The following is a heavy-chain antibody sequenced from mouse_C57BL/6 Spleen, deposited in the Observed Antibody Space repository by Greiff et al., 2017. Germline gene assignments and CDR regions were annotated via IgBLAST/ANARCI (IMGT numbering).Heavy chain of an antibody. CDR3: ARSSKDY. D-gene: IGHD2-5*01. V-gene: IGHV1-26*01. CDR2: INPNNGGT. Sequence: VHVKQSGPELVKPGASVKISCKASGYTFTDYYMNWVKQSHGKSLEWIGDINPNNGGTSYNQKFKGKATLTVDKSSSTAYMELRSLTSEDSAVYYCARSSKDYWGQGTTLTVSS. J-gene: IGHJ2*01. CDR1: GYTFTDYY.